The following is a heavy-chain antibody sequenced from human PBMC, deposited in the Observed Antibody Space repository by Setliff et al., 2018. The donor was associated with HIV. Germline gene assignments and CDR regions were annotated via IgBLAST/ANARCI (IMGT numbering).Heavy chain of an antibody. CDR3: AKRTFGSGRLDP. CDR1: AGSISSSRYN. Sequence: SETLSLTCTVSAGSISSSRYNWGWIRQPPGRGLERVEIMYSSSSTYYNPSLKSRVTISMDTSKNQFSLNLNSVTATDTAVYYCAKRTFGSGRLDPWGQGTLVTVSS. V-gene: IGHV4-39*07. CDR2: MYSSSST. J-gene: IGHJ5*02. D-gene: IGHD3-16*01.